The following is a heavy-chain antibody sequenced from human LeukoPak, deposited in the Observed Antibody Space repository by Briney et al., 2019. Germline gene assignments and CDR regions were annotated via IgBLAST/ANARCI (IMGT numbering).Heavy chain of an antibody. D-gene: IGHD3-9*01. CDR1: GGSISSYY. J-gene: IGHJ4*02. CDR2: IYYSGST. Sequence: SETLSLTCTVSGGSISSYYWSWIRQPPGKGLEWIGYIYYSGSTNYNPSLKSRVTISVDTSKNQFSLKLSSVTAADTAVYYCARTTRDILTGYYPLDYWGQGTLVTVSS. CDR3: ARTTRDILTGYYPLDY. V-gene: IGHV4-59*01.